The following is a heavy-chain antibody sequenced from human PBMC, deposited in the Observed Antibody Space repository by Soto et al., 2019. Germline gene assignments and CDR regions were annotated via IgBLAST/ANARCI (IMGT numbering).Heavy chain of an antibody. V-gene: IGHV4-30-4*01. D-gene: IGHD1-26*01. J-gene: IGHJ5*01. CDR1: GASIYNGGYF. CDR3: VRLIGNSWLDF. Sequence: SETLSLTCSVSGASIYNGGYFWSWIRQSPGKGLEWIGHIHNSGSPYNNPSLKSRVTISADTSKNQFSLHLNSVTPEDTAVYYCVRLIGNSWLDFWGQGTLVTVSS. CDR2: IHNSGSP.